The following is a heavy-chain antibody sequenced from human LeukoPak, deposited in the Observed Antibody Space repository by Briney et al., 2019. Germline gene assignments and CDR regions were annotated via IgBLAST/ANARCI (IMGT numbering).Heavy chain of an antibody. Sequence: PSETLSLTCTVSGGSICTYYWTWVRQPPGKGLEWIGYIYYSGSTNYNPSLKSRVTISVDTSKNQFSLKLNFVTAADTAVYYCARRSHLVGAPFDIWGQGTMVTVSS. CDR3: ARRSHLVGAPFDI. J-gene: IGHJ3*02. D-gene: IGHD1-26*01. V-gene: IGHV4-59*08. CDR1: GGSICTYY. CDR2: IYYSGST.